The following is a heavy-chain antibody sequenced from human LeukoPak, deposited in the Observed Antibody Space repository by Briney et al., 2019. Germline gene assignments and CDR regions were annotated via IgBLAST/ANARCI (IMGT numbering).Heavy chain of an antibody. Sequence: ASVKVSCKPSGYTFSGFYIHWVRQAPGQGLEWMGWISPNSGGTDYAQRFQGRVTMARDTSISTAYMELSSLRSDDTAVYYCAIQPWGSGNNWYFDLWGRGTLVTVSS. J-gene: IGHJ2*01. D-gene: IGHD7-27*01. V-gene: IGHV1-2*02. CDR2: ISPNSGGT. CDR3: AIQPWGSGNNWYFDL. CDR1: GYTFSGFY.